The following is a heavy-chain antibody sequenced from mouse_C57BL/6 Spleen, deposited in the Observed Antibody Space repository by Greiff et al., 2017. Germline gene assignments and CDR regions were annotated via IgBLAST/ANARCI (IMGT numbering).Heavy chain of an antibody. CDR3: ARRGPLTTVDYYAMDD. D-gene: IGHD1-1*01. CDR2: IYPGGGYT. CDR1: GYTFTNYW. Sequence: QVQLKESGAELVRPGTSVKMSCKASGYTFTNYWIGWAKQRPGHGLEWIGDIYPGGGYTNYNEKFKGKATLTADKSSSTAYMQFSSLTSEDSAIYYCARRGPLTTVDYYAMDDWGQGTSVTVSS. V-gene: IGHV1-63*01. J-gene: IGHJ4*01.